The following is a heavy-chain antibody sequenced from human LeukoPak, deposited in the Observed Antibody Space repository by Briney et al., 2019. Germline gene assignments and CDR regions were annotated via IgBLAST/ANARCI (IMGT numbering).Heavy chain of an antibody. CDR3: AKDGYCSSTSCYTAPFDY. V-gene: IGHV3-23*01. J-gene: IGHJ4*02. D-gene: IGHD2-2*02. CDR1: GFTFSTFN. Sequence: PGGSLRLSCAAAGFTFSTFNMNWVRQAPGKGLEWVAAISGSCGSTYYADSVKGRCTIYRDNSKNTLYLQMNSLRAEDTAVYYCAKDGYCSSTSCYTAPFDYWGQGTLVTVSS. CDR2: ISGSCGST.